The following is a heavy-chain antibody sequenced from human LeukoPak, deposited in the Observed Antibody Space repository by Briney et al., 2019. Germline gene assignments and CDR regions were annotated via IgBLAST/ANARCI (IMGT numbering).Heavy chain of an antibody. CDR1: GGSISNYY. Sequence: SETLSLTCTISGGSISNYYWNWIRQSPGKGLEWIGHIYYIGSTNYNPSLKSRVTISLDTSNNQFSLKLTSVTAAETAVYYCARGATPYYYFDSWGQGTLVTVSS. J-gene: IGHJ4*02. CDR3: ARGATPYYYFDS. D-gene: IGHD1-26*01. V-gene: IGHV4-59*01. CDR2: IYYIGST.